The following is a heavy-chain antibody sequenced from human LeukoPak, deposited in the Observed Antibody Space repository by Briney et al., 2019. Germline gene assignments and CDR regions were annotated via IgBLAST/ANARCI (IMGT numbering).Heavy chain of an antibody. CDR2: LSHAGNT. J-gene: IGHJ4*02. CDR3: ARHNAPRRVGFDF. Sequence: SETLSLTCSVSGDSVRNDFYYWGWIRQPPGKGLEWVACLSHAGNTWYNPSLESRLSISVDTSKNQFSLKFSSVTASDTALYWCARHNAPRRVGFDFWGQGILVTVSS. V-gene: IGHV4-39*01. CDR1: GDSVRNDFYY. D-gene: IGHD2-2*01.